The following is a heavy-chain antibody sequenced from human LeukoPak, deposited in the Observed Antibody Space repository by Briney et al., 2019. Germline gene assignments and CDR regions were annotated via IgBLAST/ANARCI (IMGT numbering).Heavy chain of an antibody. J-gene: IGHJ3*02. Sequence: ASVKVSCKASGYTFTSYGISWVRQAPGQGLEWMGWISAYNGNTNYAQKLQGRATMTTDTSTSTAYMELRSLRSDDTAVYYCARVPVFLHAFDIWGQGTMVTVSS. V-gene: IGHV1-18*01. CDR3: ARVPVFLHAFDI. D-gene: IGHD3-10*02. CDR2: ISAYNGNT. CDR1: GYTFTSYG.